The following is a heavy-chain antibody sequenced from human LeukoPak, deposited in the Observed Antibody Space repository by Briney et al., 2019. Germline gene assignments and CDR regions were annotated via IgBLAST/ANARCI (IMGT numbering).Heavy chain of an antibody. CDR1: GFTFSSYA. V-gene: IGHV3-23*01. CDR3: AKDQSVYYDSSGYYY. D-gene: IGHD3-22*01. J-gene: IGHJ4*02. CDR2: ISGSGGST. Sequence: GGSLRLSFAASGFTFSSYAMSWVRQAPGKGLEWVSAISGSGGSTYYADSVKGRFTISRDNSKNTLYLQMNSLRAEDTAVYYCAKDQSVYYDSSGYYYWGQGTLVTVSS.